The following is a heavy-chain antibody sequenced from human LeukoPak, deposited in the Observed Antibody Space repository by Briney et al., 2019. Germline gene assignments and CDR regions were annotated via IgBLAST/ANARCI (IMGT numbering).Heavy chain of an antibody. J-gene: IGHJ4*02. CDR1: GYTFTGYY. Sequence: ASVKVSCKASGYTFTGYYMHWVRQAPGQGLEWMGWINPNSGGTNYAQKFQGRVTMTRDTSISTAHMELSRLRSDDTAVYYCARATDSSGWPTIDYWGQGTLVTVSS. D-gene: IGHD6-19*01. CDR2: INPNSGGT. CDR3: ARATDSSGWPTIDY. V-gene: IGHV1-2*02.